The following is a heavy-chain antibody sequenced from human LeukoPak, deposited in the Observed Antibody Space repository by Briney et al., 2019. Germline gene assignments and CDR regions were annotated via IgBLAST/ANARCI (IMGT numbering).Heavy chain of an antibody. CDR3: ARDRDRSGYDY. V-gene: IGHV3-21*01. CDR2: ISSSSSYI. Sequence: PGGSLSLACAASGFTFSSYSMNWVRQAPGKGLEWVSSISSSSSYIYYADSVKGRFTISRDNAKNSLYLQMNSLRAEDTAVYYCARDRDRSGYDYWGQGTRVRVSS. D-gene: IGHD3-22*01. CDR1: GFTFSSYS. J-gene: IGHJ4*02.